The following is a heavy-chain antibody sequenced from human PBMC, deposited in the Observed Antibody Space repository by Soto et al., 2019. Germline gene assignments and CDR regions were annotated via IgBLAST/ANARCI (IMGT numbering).Heavy chain of an antibody. D-gene: IGHD2-21*02. Sequence: QVQLVQSGAEEKKPGASVKVSCKASGYTFTSYAMHWVRQAPGQRLEWMGWINAGNGNTKYSQKFQGRVTITRDTSTITFYTDLSSLRSEETAVYYSARIIVVVTALDYWGPGRLVSVAS. V-gene: IGHV1-3*05. J-gene: IGHJ4*02. CDR3: ARIIVVVTALDY. CDR1: GYTFTSYA. CDR2: INAGNGNT.